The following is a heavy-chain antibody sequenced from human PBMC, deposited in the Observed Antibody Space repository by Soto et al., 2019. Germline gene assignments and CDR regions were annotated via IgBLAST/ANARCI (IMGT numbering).Heavy chain of an antibody. V-gene: IGHV3-48*02. CDR1: GFTFSTYS. D-gene: IGHD5-18*01. CDR3: ARGKDTAPRCGDY. J-gene: IGHJ4*02. CDR2: ISSSSGSI. Sequence: EVQLVESGGGLVQPGGSLRLSCAVSGFTFSTYSMNWVRQAPGKGLEWVSYISSSSGSIYYADSVKDRFTISRDTAKNSLYLQMNSLRDEDTAVYYCARGKDTAPRCGDYWGQGTLVTVSS.